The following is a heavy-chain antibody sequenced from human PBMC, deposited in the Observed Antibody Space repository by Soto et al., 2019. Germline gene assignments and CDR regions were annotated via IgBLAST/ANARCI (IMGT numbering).Heavy chain of an antibody. V-gene: IGHV1-69*01. D-gene: IGHD3-22*01. CDR1: GGTFSSYA. J-gene: IGHJ6*02. Sequence: QVQLVQSGAEVKKPGSSVKVSCKASGGTFSSYAISWVRQAPGQGLEWMGGIIPLFGTANYAQQFQGRVTITADESTSTAYMELSSLRSDDTAVYYCAIMDYDISGYWHYYYCMDVWGQGTTVTVSS. CDR3: AIMDYDISGYWHYYYCMDV. CDR2: IIPLFGTA.